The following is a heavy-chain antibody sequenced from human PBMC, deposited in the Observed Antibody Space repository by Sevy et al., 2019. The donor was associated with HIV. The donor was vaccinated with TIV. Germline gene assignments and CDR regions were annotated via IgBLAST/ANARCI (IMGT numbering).Heavy chain of an antibody. CDR1: GFDFNNHW. D-gene: IGHD3-9*01. V-gene: IGHV3-7*03. Sequence: GGSVRLSCAASGFDFNNHWMSWVRQAPEKGLEWVANIKHDGSETYYVDSLEGRFTISRDNAKNSLSLQINDLRAEDTAMYYCARLPTGLQSFNYLLSTYFDSWGQGTLVTVSS. J-gene: IGHJ4*02. CDR3: ARLPTGLQSFNYLLSTYFDS. CDR2: IKHDGSET.